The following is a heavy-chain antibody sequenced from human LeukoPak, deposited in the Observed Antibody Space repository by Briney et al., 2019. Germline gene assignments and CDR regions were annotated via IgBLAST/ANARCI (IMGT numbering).Heavy chain of an antibody. Sequence: PGGSLRLSCAASGFTFSSSGMHWVRQAPGKGLEWVAVISYDGSNKYYADSVKGRFTFSRDNSKNTLYLQMNSLRAEDTAVYYCVKNRTINGRSSPLDSWGQGTLVTVSS. CDR3: VKNRTINGRSSPLDS. V-gene: IGHV3-30*18. J-gene: IGHJ5*01. CDR2: ISYDGSNK. D-gene: IGHD1-26*01. CDR1: GFTFSSSG.